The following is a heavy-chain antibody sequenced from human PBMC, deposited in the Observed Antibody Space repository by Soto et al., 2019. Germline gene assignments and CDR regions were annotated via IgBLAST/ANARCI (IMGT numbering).Heavy chain of an antibody. V-gene: IGHV3-23*01. CDR3: AKAPVNYYGSGSYLFHH. Sequence: GGSLRLSCAASGFTFSSYAMSWVRQAPGKGLEWVSAISGSGGSTYYADSVKGRFTISRDNSKNTLYLQMNSLRAEDTAVYYCAKAPVNYYGSGSYLFHHWGQGTLVTVSS. J-gene: IGHJ1*01. CDR1: GFTFSSYA. D-gene: IGHD3-10*01. CDR2: ISGSGGST.